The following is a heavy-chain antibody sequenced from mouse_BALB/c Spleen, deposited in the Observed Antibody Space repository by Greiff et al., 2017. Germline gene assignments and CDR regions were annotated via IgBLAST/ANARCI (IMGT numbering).Heavy chain of an antibody. CDR1: GFSLTSYG. CDR3: ARAFITTAPAWFAY. D-gene: IGHD1-2*01. J-gene: IGHJ3*01. V-gene: IGHV2-9*02. Sequence: QVQLQQSGPGLVAPSQSLSITCTVSGFSLTSYGVHWVRQPPGKGLEWLGVIWAGGSTNYNSALMSRLSISKDNSKSQVFLKMNILQTDDTAMYYCARAFITTAPAWFAYWGQGTLVTVSA. CDR2: IWAGGST.